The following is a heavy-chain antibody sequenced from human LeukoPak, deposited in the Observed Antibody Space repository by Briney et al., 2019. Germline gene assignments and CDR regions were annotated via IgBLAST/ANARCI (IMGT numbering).Heavy chain of an antibody. CDR2: INAGNGNT. D-gene: IGHD2-15*01. CDR1: GYTFTAYY. V-gene: IGHV1-3*03. J-gene: IGHJ4*02. CDR3: ARGSVREGYCSGGSCYSGFDY. Sequence: ASVKVSCTASGYTFTAYYMHWVRQAPGQRLEWMGWINAGNGNTKYSQEFQGRVTITRDTSASTAYMELSSLRSEDMAVYYCARGSVREGYCSGGSCYSGFDYWGQGTLVTVSS.